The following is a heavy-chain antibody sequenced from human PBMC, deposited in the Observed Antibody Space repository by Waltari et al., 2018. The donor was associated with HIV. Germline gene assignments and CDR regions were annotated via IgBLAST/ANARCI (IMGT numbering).Heavy chain of an antibody. J-gene: IGHJ3*02. V-gene: IGHV5-51*03. CDR3: ARLFYYDTTGYINNAFDI. CDR2: IYPFDSDT. D-gene: IGHD3-22*01. Sequence: EVQLVQSGAEVRKSGESLTISCQASGYTFTNYLIACVRQMSGEGLEWMGIIYPFDSDTRYNPSFEGQITISADKSLATAYLEWSNLNASDAAIYYCARLFYYDTTGYINNAFDIWGQGTVVTVS. CDR1: GYTFTNYL.